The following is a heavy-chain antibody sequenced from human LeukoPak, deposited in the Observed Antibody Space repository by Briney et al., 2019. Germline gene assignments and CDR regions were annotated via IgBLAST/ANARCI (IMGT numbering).Heavy chain of an antibody. CDR2: ISGSGGST. CDR1: GFTFSNYA. V-gene: IGHV3-23*01. J-gene: IGHJ4*02. CDR3: AKSQSYYGSGSYYLPIYYFDY. Sequence: GGSLRLSCAASGFTFSNYAMSWVRQAPGKGLEWVSAISGSGGSTYYADSVKGRFTISRDNSKNTLYLQMNSLRAEDTAVYYCAKSQSYYGSGSYYLPIYYFDYWGQGTLVTVSS. D-gene: IGHD3-10*01.